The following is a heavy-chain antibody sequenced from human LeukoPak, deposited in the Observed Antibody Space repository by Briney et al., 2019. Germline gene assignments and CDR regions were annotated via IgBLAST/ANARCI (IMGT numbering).Heavy chain of an antibody. V-gene: IGHV4-30-2*01. CDR3: AILGQGWELRTEAFDI. Sequence: SETLSHTCTVSGGSISSGGYYWSWIRQPPGKGLEWIGYIYHSGSTYYNPSLKSRVTISVDRSKNQFSLKLSSVTAADTAVYYCAILGQGWELRTEAFDIWGQGTMVTVSS. D-gene: IGHD1-26*01. J-gene: IGHJ3*02. CDR2: IYHSGST. CDR1: GGSISSGGYY.